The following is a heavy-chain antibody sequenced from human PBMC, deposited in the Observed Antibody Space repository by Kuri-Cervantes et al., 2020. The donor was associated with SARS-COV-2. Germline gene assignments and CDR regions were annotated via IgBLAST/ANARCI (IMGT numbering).Heavy chain of an antibody. CDR3: ARFPHFDY. Sequence: SETLSLTCTVSGGSISSSSYYWGWIRQPPGKGLEWIGSIYYSGSTYYNPSLKSRVTISVDTSKNQFSLKLSSVTAADTAVYYCARFPHFDYWDQGTLVTVSS. J-gene: IGHJ4*02. CDR1: GGSISSSSYY. CDR2: IYYSGST. V-gene: IGHV4-39*01.